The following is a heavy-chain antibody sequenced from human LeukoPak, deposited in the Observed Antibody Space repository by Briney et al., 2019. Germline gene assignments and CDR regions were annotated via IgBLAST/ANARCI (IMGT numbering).Heavy chain of an antibody. J-gene: IGHJ4*02. V-gene: IGHV3-23*01. CDR3: TKEDRQLVCAH. CDR1: GFTFASHA. D-gene: IGHD5-18*01. CDR2: ITGSAKST. Sequence: PGGSLRLSCEASGFTFASHAMGWVRQAPVKGLEWVSSITGSAKSTYYADSVKGRATISRDNSRNTVDLQLTSLRVEDTATYYCTKEDRQLVCAHWGQGTLVTVSS.